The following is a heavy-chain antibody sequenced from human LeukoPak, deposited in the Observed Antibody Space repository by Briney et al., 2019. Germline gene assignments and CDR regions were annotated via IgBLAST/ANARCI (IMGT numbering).Heavy chain of an antibody. Sequence: SETLSLTCTVSGGSISSYYWSWIRQPPGKGLEWIGYIYFRWSTNYNPSLKSRVTISVDTSKNQFSLKLSSVTAADTAVYYCARQSYYDSSGYYDSLYDYYMDVWGKGNTVTVSS. CDR1: GGSISSYY. CDR3: ARQSYYDSSGYYDSLYDYYMDV. J-gene: IGHJ6*03. D-gene: IGHD3-22*01. CDR2: IYFRWST. V-gene: IGHV4-59*08.